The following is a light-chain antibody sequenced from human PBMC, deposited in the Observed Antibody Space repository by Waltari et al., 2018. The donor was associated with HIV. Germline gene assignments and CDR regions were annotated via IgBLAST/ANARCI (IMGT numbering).Light chain of an antibody. J-gene: IGKJ4*01. CDR3: QQRSNWLT. Sequence: EIVLTQSPGTLSVSPGERATLSCRASQSVSTDLAWYQQKPGQAPRLLMYDASNRATGIPARFSGSGSGTDFTLTISSLEPEDSAVYYCQQRSNWLTFGGGTKVEIK. CDR2: DAS. CDR1: QSVSTD. V-gene: IGKV3-11*01.